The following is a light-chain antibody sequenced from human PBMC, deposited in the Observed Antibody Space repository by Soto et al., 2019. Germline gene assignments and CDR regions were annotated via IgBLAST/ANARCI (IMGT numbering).Light chain of an antibody. V-gene: IGKV1D-12*01. Sequence: IPVTPSPSSVSASVVERGTIPCRASQDIAGYLAWYQHKPGRTPELLIHGASRLQSGVPARFSGSGSGTDFTLSINSPQPEDFATYYCQQAYSFPITFGQGTRLEIK. CDR3: QQAYSFPIT. CDR2: GAS. J-gene: IGKJ5*01. CDR1: QDIAGY.